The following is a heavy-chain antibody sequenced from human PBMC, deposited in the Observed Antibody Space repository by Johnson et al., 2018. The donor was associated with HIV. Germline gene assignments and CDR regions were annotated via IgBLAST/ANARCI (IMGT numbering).Heavy chain of an antibody. D-gene: IGHD1-7*01. CDR3: ARVNWNYEAFDI. CDR1: GFTFSLYG. V-gene: IGHV3-33*01. J-gene: IGHJ3*02. Sequence: QVQLVESGGGVVQPGRSLRLSCEASGFTFSLYGMHWVRQTPGRGLEWVAVVYYAASNEYYADFVKGRFTISRDNSHNKVFLQMNSLRAEDSGVYYCARVNWNYEAFDIWGQGTMVTVSS. CDR2: VYYAASNE.